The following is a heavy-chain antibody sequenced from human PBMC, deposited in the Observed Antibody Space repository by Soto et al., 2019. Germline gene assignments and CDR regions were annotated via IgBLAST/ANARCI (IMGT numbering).Heavy chain of an antibody. CDR2: IYYSGST. J-gene: IGHJ3*02. D-gene: IGHD6-25*01. Sequence: QVQLQESGPGLVKPSETLSLTCTVSGGSISSYYWSWIRQPPGKGLEWIGYIYYSGSTNYNPSLKTRVTISLDPSKTQSSLKLSSVTAADTPVYYCARHEDIAAAADACDIWGQGTMVTVSS. CDR3: ARHEDIAAAADACDI. V-gene: IGHV4-59*08. CDR1: GGSISSYY.